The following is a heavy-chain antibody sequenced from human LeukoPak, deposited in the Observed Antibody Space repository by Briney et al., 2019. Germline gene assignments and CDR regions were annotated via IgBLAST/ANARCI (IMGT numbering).Heavy chain of an antibody. D-gene: IGHD6-13*01. J-gene: IGHJ3*02. V-gene: IGHV3-30*03. CDR2: ISYDGSNE. Sequence: PGGSPRLSCAPSGVTFSSYGMHWGRPAPGKGLGWGALISYDGSNEYYADSVKGRLTISRDNSKTTLYLQMNSLRAEDTAVYYCARDWQWQQLDGDAFDIWGQGTMDTVSS. CDR1: GVTFSSYG. CDR3: ARDWQWQQLDGDAFDI.